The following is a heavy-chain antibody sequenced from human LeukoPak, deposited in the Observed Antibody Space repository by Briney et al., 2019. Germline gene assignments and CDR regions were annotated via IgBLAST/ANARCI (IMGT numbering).Heavy chain of an antibody. V-gene: IGHV1-69*13. CDR2: IIPIFGTA. CDR1: GGTFSSYA. CDR3: AEGYFGVVITIDY. J-gene: IGHJ4*02. D-gene: IGHD3-3*01. Sequence: GASVKVSCKASGGTFSSYAISWVRQAPGQGLEWMGGIIPIFGTANYAQKFQGRVTITADESTSTAYMELSSLRSEDTAVYYCAEGYFGVVITIDYWGQGTLVTVSS.